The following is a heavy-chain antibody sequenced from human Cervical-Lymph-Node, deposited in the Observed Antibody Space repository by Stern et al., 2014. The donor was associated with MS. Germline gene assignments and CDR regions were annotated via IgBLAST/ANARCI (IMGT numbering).Heavy chain of an antibody. CDR1: GGTFSSYT. CDR2: IIAIVGIA. D-gene: IGHD3-10*01. J-gene: IGHJ3*02. Sequence: QVQLVQSGAEVKKPGSSVKVSCKASGGTFSSYTITWVRQAPGQGLEWMGRIIAIVGIADYAQKFQGRVTITKDKSTSTAYMELSSLRSEDTAVYYCARESTGDAFDIWGQGTMVTVSS. V-gene: IGHV1-69*09. CDR3: ARESTGDAFDI.